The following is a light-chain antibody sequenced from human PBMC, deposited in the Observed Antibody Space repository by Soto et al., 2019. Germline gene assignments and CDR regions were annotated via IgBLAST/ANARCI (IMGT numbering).Light chain of an antibody. CDR1: SGSIASNY. J-gene: IGLJ2*01. V-gene: IGLV6-57*03. CDR2: EDN. Sequence: NFMLTQPHSVSESPGKTVTTSCTRSSGSIASNYVQWYQQRPGSAPTTVIYEDNQRPSGVPDRFSGSIDSSSNSASLTISGLKTEDEADYYCQSYDSSNHDVVFGGGTKLTVL. CDR3: QSYDSSNHDVV.